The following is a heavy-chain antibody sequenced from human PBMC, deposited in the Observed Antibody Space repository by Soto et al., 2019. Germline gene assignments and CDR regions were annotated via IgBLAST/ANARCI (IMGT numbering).Heavy chain of an antibody. CDR2: ITPLNGNT. D-gene: IGHD2-2*01. J-gene: IGHJ6*02. V-gene: IGHV1-45*02. CDR1: GYTLTYRH. CDR3: AGTAKGPAAPLDV. Sequence: ASVKVSCKASGYTLTYRHLHWVRQAPGQALEWMGWITPLNGNTKYAQKLQDRVTITRDRSMSTAYMELSSLRSEDTAMYYCAGTAKGPAAPLDVWGQGTTVTVSS.